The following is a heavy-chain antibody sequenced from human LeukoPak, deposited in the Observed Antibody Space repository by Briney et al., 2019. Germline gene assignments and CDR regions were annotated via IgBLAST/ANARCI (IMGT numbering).Heavy chain of an antibody. V-gene: IGHV3-7*01. Sequence: PGGSLRLSCAVSGFTFNNYGMSWVRQAPGKGLEWVANIKQDGSEKYYVDSVKGRFTISRDNAKNSLYLQMNSLRAEDTAVYYCARVVGDTYDSSGPSGFDYWGQGTLVTVSS. D-gene: IGHD3-22*01. CDR3: ARVVGDTYDSSGPSGFDY. CDR1: GFTFNNYG. CDR2: IKQDGSEK. J-gene: IGHJ4*02.